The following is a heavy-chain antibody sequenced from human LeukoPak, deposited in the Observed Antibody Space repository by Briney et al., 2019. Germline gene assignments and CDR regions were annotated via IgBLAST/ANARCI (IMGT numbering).Heavy chain of an antibody. Sequence: PGGSLRLSCAASGFTFSHYGMHWVRQTPGAGLEWVAVIWSDGSDKYYAKSVKGRFTISRDNSKNSLFLQMNSLRAEDTAVYYCAKDAQRGSDYSNSLHNWGQGILVTVSS. J-gene: IGHJ4*02. V-gene: IGHV3-33*06. D-gene: IGHD4-11*01. CDR3: AKDAQRGSDYSNSLHN. CDR1: GFTFSHYG. CDR2: IWSDGSDK.